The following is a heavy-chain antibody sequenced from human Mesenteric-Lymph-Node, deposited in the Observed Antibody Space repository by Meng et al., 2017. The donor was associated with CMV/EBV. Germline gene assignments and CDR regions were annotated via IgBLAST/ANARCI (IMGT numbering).Heavy chain of an antibody. CDR1: GGSISSSSYY. J-gene: IGHJ4*02. D-gene: IGHD5-18*01. Sequence: SETLSLTCTVSGGSISSSSYYWGWIRQPPGKGLEWIGSIYYSGSTYYNPSLKSRVTISVDTSKNQFSLKLSSVTAADTAVYYCARDVTANYFDYWGPGILVTVSS. V-gene: IGHV4-39*02. CDR2: IYYSGST. CDR3: ARDVTANYFDY.